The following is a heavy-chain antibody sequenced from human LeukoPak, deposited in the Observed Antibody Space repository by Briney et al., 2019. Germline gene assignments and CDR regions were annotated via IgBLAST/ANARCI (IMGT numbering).Heavy chain of an antibody. J-gene: IGHJ4*02. D-gene: IGHD3-3*01. Sequence: SGTLSLTCAVSGGSISTYNWWSWVRQPPGKGLEWIGSIYHSGSTYYNPSLKSRVTISVDTSKNQFSLKLSSVTAADTAVYYCARYHYEFDYWGQGTLVTVSS. V-gene: IGHV4-4*02. CDR3: ARYHYEFDY. CDR2: IYHSGST. CDR1: GGSISTYNW.